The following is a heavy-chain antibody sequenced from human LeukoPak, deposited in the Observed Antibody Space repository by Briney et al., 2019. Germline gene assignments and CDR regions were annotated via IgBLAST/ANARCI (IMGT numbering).Heavy chain of an antibody. D-gene: IGHD6-19*01. CDR3: ARTLMAVAATGLSY. V-gene: IGHV1-24*01. Sequence: ASVKVSCKVSGYTLTELSMHWVRQAPGKGLEWMGGLDPEDGETIYAQKFQGRVTMTRDTSISTAYMELSRLGSDDTAVYYCARTLMAVAATGLSYWGQGTLVTVSS. J-gene: IGHJ4*02. CDR1: GYTLTELS. CDR2: LDPEDGET.